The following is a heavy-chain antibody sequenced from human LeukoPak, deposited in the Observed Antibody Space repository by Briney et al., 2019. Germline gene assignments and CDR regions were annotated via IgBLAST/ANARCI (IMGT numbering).Heavy chain of an antibody. CDR2: ISYDGSNK. V-gene: IGHV3-30-3*01. CDR3: AREKDSSSWTLDY. Sequence: GGSLRLFCAASGFTFSSYAMHWVRQAPGKGLEWVAVISYDGSNKYYADSVKGRFTISRDNSKNTLYLQMNSLRAEDTAVYYCAREKDSSSWTLDYWGQGTLVTVSS. J-gene: IGHJ4*02. D-gene: IGHD6-13*01. CDR1: GFTFSSYA.